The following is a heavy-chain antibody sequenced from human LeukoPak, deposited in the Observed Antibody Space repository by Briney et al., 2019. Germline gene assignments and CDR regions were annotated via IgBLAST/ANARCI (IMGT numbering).Heavy chain of an antibody. J-gene: IGHJ4*02. V-gene: IGHV3-74*01. CDR2: INTDGTDT. D-gene: IGHD6-19*01. CDR3: ATKQWLAPPPDS. CDR1: GFTFSKYW. Sequence: GGSLRLSCAASGFTFSKYWMLWVPQAPGKGLEGVSRINTDGTDTTYADSVKGRFTVSRDNADNTMFLQMNSVRDEDTAVYYCATKQWLAPPPDSWGQGTPVTVSS.